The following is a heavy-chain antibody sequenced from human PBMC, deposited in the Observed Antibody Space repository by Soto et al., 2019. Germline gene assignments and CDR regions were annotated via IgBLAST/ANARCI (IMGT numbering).Heavy chain of an antibody. CDR1: GFTFSDYC. CDR2: ISSSATYA. J-gene: IGHJ4*02. CDR3: ARNDSSGYLDS. D-gene: IGHD3-22*01. Sequence: GGSLRLSCAASGFTFSDYCMSWIRQAPGKGLEWLSYISSSATYAIYADSVKGRFTLSRDNAKNSLYLQMNSLRAEDTAVYYCARNDSSGYLDSWGQGTLVTVSS. V-gene: IGHV3-11*06.